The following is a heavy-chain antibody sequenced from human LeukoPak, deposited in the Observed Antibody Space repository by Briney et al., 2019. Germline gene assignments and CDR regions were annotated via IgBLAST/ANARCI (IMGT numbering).Heavy chain of an antibody. Sequence: SVKVSCKISEDTFSSYGISWVRQAPGQGLEWMGRSIPLLGIVTYAQKFQDRVTFTADKSTRTAYMEVNSLRSEDTAVYYCARDLRPDTPFDYWGQGTLVTVSS. CDR1: EDTFSSYG. CDR2: SIPLLGIV. D-gene: IGHD1-14*01. J-gene: IGHJ4*02. CDR3: ARDLRPDTPFDY. V-gene: IGHV1-69*04.